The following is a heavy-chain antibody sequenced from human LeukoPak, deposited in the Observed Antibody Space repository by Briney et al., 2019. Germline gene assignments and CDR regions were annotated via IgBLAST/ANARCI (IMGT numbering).Heavy chain of an antibody. CDR2: LLTSGTT. J-gene: IGHJ4*02. CDR3: ARVDYSSAYSFDH. D-gene: IGHD3-22*01. Sequence: PSETLSLTCTVSGGSISSDTYYWSWIRQPAGKGLEWIGRLLTSGTTHYNPSLKSRVTISVDTSKNQFSPKLNSVTAADTAVYYCARVDYSSAYSFDHWGQGTLVTVSS. CDR1: GGSISSDTYY. V-gene: IGHV4-61*02.